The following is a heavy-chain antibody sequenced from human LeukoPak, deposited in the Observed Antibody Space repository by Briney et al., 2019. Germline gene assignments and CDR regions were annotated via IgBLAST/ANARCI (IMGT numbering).Heavy chain of an antibody. V-gene: IGHV1-69*04. CDR3: ARARPSGSYYGD. CDR1: GGTFSSYA. Sequence: SVKVSCKASGGTFSSYAISWVRQAPGQGLEWMGRIIPILGIANYAQKFQGRVTITADKTTSTAYMELSSLRSEDTAVYYCARARPSGSYYGDWGQGTLVTVSS. J-gene: IGHJ4*02. D-gene: IGHD1-26*01. CDR2: IIPILGIA.